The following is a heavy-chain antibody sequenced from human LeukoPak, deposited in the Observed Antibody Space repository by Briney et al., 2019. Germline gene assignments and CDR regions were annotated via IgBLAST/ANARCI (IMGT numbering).Heavy chain of an antibody. V-gene: IGHV3-9*01. D-gene: IGHD6-19*01. CDR1: GFTFDDYA. CDR3: AKDRVAVARAIDY. J-gene: IGHJ4*02. CDR2: ISWNSGSI. Sequence: GGSLRLSCAASGFTFDDYAMHWVRQAPGKGLEWVSGISWNSGSIGYADSVKGRFTISRDNAKNPLYLQMNSLRAEDTALYYCAKDRVAVARAIDYWGQGTLVTVSS.